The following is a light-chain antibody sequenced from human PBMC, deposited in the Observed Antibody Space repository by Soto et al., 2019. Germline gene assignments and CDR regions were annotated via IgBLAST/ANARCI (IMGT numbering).Light chain of an antibody. J-gene: IGLJ1*01. CDR3: SSFVHGTSYV. CDR1: SNDVGRFNY. V-gene: IGLV2-8*01. Sequence: QSVLTQAPSASGSPGQSVTISCAGTSNDVGRFNYVSWYQRHPGKAPKLIIYEVNKRPSGVPDRFSGSKSGNTASLTVSGLQAEDEADYFCSSFVHGTSYVFGTGTKVNVL. CDR2: EVN.